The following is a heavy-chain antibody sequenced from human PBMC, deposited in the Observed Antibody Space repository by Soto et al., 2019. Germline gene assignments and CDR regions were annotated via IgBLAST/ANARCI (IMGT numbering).Heavy chain of an antibody. D-gene: IGHD6-19*01. CDR1: GGTFSSYA. J-gene: IGHJ4*02. CDR3: AGQMVAGIAVAGPSY. V-gene: IGHV1-69*13. CDR2: IIPIFGTA. Sequence: SVKVSCKASGGTFSSYAISWVRQAPGQGLEWMGGIIPIFGTAKYAQKFQGRVTITADESTRTAYMELSSLRSEDTAVYFCAGQMVAGIAVAGPSYWGQGTLVTVSS.